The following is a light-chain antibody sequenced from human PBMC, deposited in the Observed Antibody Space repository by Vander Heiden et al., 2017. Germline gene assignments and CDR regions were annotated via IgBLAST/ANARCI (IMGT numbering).Light chain of an antibody. Sequence: SYELTQPPSVSVSPGPTARSTCSGDALPKQYAYWYQQKPGQAPVLGIYKDSERPSGIPERFSGSSSGTTVTLTISGVQADDEADYYCQSAYSSGTYRMFGGGTKLTVL. CDR1: ALPKQY. J-gene: IGLJ3*02. CDR3: QSAYSSGTYRM. CDR2: KDS. V-gene: IGLV3-25*03.